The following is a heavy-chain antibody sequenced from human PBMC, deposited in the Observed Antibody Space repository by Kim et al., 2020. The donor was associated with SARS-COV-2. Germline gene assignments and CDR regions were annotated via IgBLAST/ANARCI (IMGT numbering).Heavy chain of an antibody. D-gene: IGHD5-18*01. CDR1: GGSISTYY. V-gene: IGHV4-59*01. CDR3: ARDARYGWWFDP. Sequence: SETLSLTCTVSGGSISTYYWSWIRQPPGKGLEWIGYIYNSGSTNYNPSIKSRVTISVDTSKNQFSLKLSSVTAADTAVYYCARDARYGWWFDPWVQGTLVTVSS. J-gene: IGHJ5*02. CDR2: IYNSGST.